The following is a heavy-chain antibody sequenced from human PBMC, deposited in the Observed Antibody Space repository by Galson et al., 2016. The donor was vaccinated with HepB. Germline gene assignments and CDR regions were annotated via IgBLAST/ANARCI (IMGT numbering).Heavy chain of an antibody. CDR3: AREVGAALGTDAFDI. CDR2: IIPILNTT. Sequence: SVKVSCKASGGTFDSYGISWVRQAPGQGLEWMGLIIPILNTTHHAQKFQGRVTLIADEPTGTAYMELSGPTSEDTALYFCAREVGAALGTDAFDIWGQGTKVTVSS. V-gene: IGHV1-69*11. D-gene: IGHD3-10*01. CDR1: GGTFDSYG. J-gene: IGHJ3*02.